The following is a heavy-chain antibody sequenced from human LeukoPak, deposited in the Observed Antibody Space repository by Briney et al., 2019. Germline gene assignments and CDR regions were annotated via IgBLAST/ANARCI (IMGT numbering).Heavy chain of an antibody. Sequence: PGGSLRLSCVGSGFTFNTYSMNWVRQAPGKGLECISYISVSGNSMQYADSVKGRFSISRDSAKNSLYLQMNNLRAEDTAVYYCARKNYDKMDVWGNGTTVTVSS. CDR2: ISVSGNSM. CDR3: ARKNYDKMDV. CDR1: GFTFNTYS. V-gene: IGHV3-48*01. J-gene: IGHJ6*03.